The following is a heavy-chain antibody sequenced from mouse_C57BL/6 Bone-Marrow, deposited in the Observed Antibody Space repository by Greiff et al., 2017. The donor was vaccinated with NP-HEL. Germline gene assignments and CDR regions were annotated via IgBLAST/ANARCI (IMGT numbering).Heavy chain of an antibody. CDR2: IDPETGGT. D-gene: IGHD1-1*01. CDR1: GYTFTDYE. Sequence: QVTLKVSGAELVRPGASVTLSCKASGYTFTDYEMHWVKQTPVHGLEWIGAIDPETGGTAYNQKFKGKAILTADKSSSTAYMELRSLTSEDSAVYYCTRGTTGRDYAMDYWGQGTSVTVSS. J-gene: IGHJ4*01. CDR3: TRGTTGRDYAMDY. V-gene: IGHV1-15*01.